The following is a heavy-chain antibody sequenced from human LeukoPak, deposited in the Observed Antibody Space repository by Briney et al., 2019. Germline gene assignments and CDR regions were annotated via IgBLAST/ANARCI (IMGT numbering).Heavy chain of an antibody. D-gene: IGHD4-17*01. CDR1: GFTFSSYE. J-gene: IGHJ4*02. CDR3: ARDAYGDYRAYYFDY. CDR2: VSSSGSTI. Sequence: GGSLRLSCAASGFTFSSYEMNWVHQAPGKGLEWVSYVSSSGSTIYYADSVKGRFTISRDNAKNSLYLQMNSLRAEDTAVYYCARDAYGDYRAYYFDYWGQGTLVTVSS. V-gene: IGHV3-48*03.